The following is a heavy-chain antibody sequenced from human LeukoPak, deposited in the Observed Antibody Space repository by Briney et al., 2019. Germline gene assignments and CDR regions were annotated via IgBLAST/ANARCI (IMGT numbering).Heavy chain of an antibody. CDR2: IHYTGGT. D-gene: IGHD2-21*01. J-gene: IGHJ4*02. V-gene: IGHV4-59*01. CDR3: ARLQGDSTAVFDF. Sequence: SSETLSLTCTVSGGSISGDYWSWNRQPPGKGLDWVGYIHYTGGTNYNPSLKSRVTISVDTSKNQFSLMLSSVTAADTAVYYCARLQGDSTAVFDFWGQGALVTVSS. CDR1: GGSISGDY.